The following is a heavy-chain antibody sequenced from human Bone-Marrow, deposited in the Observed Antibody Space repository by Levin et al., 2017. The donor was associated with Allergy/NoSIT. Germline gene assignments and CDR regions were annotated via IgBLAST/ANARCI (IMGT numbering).Heavy chain of an antibody. CDR1: GGSIRSGGYY. CDR3: ARIPDTTSEFDY. V-gene: IGHV4-31*03. J-gene: IGHJ4*02. Sequence: LRLSCTVSGGSIRSGGYYWSWIRQHPGKGLEWIGYIYDSGSTSYNPSLESRVAISVDTSKNQFYLKLTSLTAADMAVYYCARIPDTTSEFDYWGQGTLVTVSS. CDR2: IYDSGST. D-gene: IGHD5-18*01.